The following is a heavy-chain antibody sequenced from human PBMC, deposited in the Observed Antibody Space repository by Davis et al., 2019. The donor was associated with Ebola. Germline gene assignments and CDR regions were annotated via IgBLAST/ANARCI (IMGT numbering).Heavy chain of an antibody. CDR1: GDSISSYY. CDR2: FYYSGST. J-gene: IGHJ4*02. V-gene: IGHV4-59*01. CDR3: ARRQGSKFDS. Sequence: SETLSLTCTVSGDSISSYYWSWIRQPPGKGLEWIGYFYYSGSTSYSPSLKSRVTISVDTSKNHFSLKLLSVTAADTAVYYCARRQGSKFDSWGQGTLVTVSS.